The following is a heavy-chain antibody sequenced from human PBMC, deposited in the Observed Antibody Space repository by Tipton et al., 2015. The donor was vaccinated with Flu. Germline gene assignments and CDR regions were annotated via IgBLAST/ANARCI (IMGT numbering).Heavy chain of an antibody. Sequence: SLRLSCAASGFTFSNAWMNWVRQAPGKGLEWVGRIKSKTDGGTTDYAAPVKGRFTISRDDSENTLYLQMNSLKTEDAAVYYCTTQGSAHCSSTSCWAFDIWGQGTMVTVSS. J-gene: IGHJ3*02. V-gene: IGHV3-15*01. D-gene: IGHD2-2*01. CDR2: IKSKTDGGTT. CDR3: TTQGSAHCSSTSCWAFDI. CDR1: GFTFSNAW.